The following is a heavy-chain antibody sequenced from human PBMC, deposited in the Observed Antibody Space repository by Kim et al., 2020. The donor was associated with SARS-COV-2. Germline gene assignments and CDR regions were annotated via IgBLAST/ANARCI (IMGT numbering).Heavy chain of an antibody. Sequence: ASVKVSCKASGYTFTGYYMHWVRQAPGQGLEWMGRINPNSGGTNYAQKFQGRVTMTRDTSISTAYMELSRLRSDDTAVYYCARSGWEFGYYGMDVWGQGTTVTVSS. D-gene: IGHD3-10*01. V-gene: IGHV1-2*06. CDR2: INPNSGGT. CDR3: ARSGWEFGYYGMDV. CDR1: GYTFTGYY. J-gene: IGHJ6*02.